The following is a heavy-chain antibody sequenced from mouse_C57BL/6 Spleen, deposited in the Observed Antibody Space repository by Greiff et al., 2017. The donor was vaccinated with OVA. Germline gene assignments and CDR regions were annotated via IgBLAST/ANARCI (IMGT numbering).Heavy chain of an antibody. J-gene: IGHJ3*01. CDR1: GFSFTSYG. Sequence: VQLQQSGPGLVQPSQCLSISCTASGFSFTSYGVHWVRQSPGKGLEWLGVIWSGGSTAYNAAVISRLSISKDKAKSQVFFKMNSLQADDTAIYCCARRGLTGPFAYWGQGTLVTVSA. V-gene: IGHV2-2*01. D-gene: IGHD4-1*01. CDR3: ARRGLTGPFAY. CDR2: IWSGGST.